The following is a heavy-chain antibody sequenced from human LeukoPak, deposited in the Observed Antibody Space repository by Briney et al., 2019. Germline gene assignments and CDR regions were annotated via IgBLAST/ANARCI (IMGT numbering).Heavy chain of an antibody. V-gene: IGHV4-34*01. Sequence: SETLSLTCTVSGGSISSYFWNWIRQPPGKELEWIGEINHSGSTNYNPSLKSRVTISVDTSKNQFSLKLSSVTAADTAVYYCARGRRLSSSWYDYWGQGTLVTVSS. CDR2: INHSGST. CDR1: GGSISSYF. CDR3: ARGRRLSSSWYDY. D-gene: IGHD6-13*01. J-gene: IGHJ4*02.